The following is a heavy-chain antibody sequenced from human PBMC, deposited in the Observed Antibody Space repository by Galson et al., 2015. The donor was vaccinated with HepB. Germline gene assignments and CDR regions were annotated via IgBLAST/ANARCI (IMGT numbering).Heavy chain of an antibody. J-gene: IGHJ6*02. D-gene: IGHD6-13*01. CDR3: ARDSHSSSWYQGFHYYYGMDV. CDR2: IGSGENSI. Sequence: SLRLSCAASGFTFSTYSMNWVRLAPGKGLEWVSSIGSGENSINYADSVKGRFTISRDNAKNSLYLQMNGLRAEDTAVYYCARDSHSSSWYQGFHYYYGMDVWGQGTTVTVSS. CDR1: GFTFSTYS. V-gene: IGHV3-21*06.